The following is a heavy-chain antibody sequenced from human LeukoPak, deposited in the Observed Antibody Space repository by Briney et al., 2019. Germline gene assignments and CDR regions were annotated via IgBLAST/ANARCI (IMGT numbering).Heavy chain of an antibody. D-gene: IGHD3-9*01. CDR3: ARGGVVLRYFDWLLFPTPSDY. J-gene: IGHJ4*02. V-gene: IGHV1-8*01. CDR2: MNPNSGNI. Sequence: GASVKVSCKASGYTFTSYDINWVRQATGQGLEWMGWMNPNSGNIGYAQKFQGRVTMTRNTSISTAYMELSSLRSEDTAVYYCARGGVVLRYFDWLLFPTPSDYWGQGTLVTVSS. CDR1: GYTFTSYD.